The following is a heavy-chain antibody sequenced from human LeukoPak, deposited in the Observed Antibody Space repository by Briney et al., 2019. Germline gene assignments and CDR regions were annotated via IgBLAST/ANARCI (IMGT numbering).Heavy chain of an antibody. Sequence: SETLSLTCTVSGGSISSYYWSWIRQPPGKGLEWIGYIYYSGSTNYNPSLKSRVTISVDTSKNQFPLKLSSVTAADTAVYYCAREGYCTNGVCYRKYYFDYWGQGTLVTVSS. CDR2: IYYSGST. CDR1: GGSISSYY. V-gene: IGHV4-59*01. J-gene: IGHJ4*02. CDR3: AREGYCTNGVCYRKYYFDY. D-gene: IGHD2-8*01.